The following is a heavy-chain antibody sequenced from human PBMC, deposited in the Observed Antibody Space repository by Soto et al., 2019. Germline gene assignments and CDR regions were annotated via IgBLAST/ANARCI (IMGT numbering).Heavy chain of an antibody. V-gene: IGHV3-9*01. Sequence: GGSLRLSCAASGFTFDDYAMHWVRQAPGKGLEWVSGISWNSGSIGYADSVKGRFTISRDNAKNSLYLQMNSLRAEDTALYYCAKTAGQLVFGDAFDIWGQGTMVTVSS. CDR3: AKTAGQLVFGDAFDI. D-gene: IGHD6-6*01. CDR2: ISWNSGSI. J-gene: IGHJ3*02. CDR1: GFTFDDYA.